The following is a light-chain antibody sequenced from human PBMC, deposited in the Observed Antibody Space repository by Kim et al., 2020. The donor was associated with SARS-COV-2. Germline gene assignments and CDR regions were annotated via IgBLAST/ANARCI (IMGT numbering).Light chain of an antibody. CDR1: QSVRSN. CDR2: GAS. CDR3: QQYDDWRPYT. J-gene: IGKJ2*01. V-gene: IGKV3-15*01. Sequence: SPGERATLSCRASQSVRSNLAWYQQKPGQAPRLLIYGASTRATGIPARFSGSGSGTEFTLTISSLRSEDSAIYYCQQYDDWRPYTFGQGTKLEI.